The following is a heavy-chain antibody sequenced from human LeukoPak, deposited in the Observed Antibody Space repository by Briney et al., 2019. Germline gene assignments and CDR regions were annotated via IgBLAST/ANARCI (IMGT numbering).Heavy chain of an antibody. Sequence: SETLSLTCAVYGGSLSGYYLSWIRQPPGKGLEWIGEINHSGSTNYNPSLKSRVTISVDKSKNQFSLKLSSVTAADTAVYYCARGGGLGLRYWVQGTLVTVSS. CDR1: GGSLSGYY. D-gene: IGHD3-16*01. J-gene: IGHJ4*02. CDR3: ARGGGLGLRY. V-gene: IGHV4-34*01. CDR2: INHSGST.